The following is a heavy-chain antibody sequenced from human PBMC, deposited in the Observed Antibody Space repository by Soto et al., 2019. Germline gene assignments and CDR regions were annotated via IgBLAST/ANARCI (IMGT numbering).Heavy chain of an antibody. D-gene: IGHD3-22*01. V-gene: IGHV1-69*06. J-gene: IGHJ4*02. CDR1: GGTFSSYA. CDR3: ARGVREYDSSGYYHLFDY. CDR2: IIPIFGTA. Sequence: GASVKVSCKASGGTFSSYAISWVRQAPGQGLEWMGGIIPIFGTANYAQKFQGRVTITADKSTSTAYMELSSLRSEDTAVYYCARGVREYDSSGYYHLFDYWGQGTLVTVSS.